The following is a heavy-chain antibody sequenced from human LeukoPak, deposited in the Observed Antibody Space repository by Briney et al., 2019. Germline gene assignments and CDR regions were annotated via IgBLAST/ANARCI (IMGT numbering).Heavy chain of an antibody. Sequence: GASVKVSCKTSGYTFTSYDINWVRQATGQGLEWMGWMNPNSGNTGYAQKFQGRVTMTRNTSISTAYMELSSLRSEDTAVYYCARVSTGGHRRPFDNWGQGTMVTVSS. V-gene: IGHV1-8*01. D-gene: IGHD7-27*01. CDR3: ARVSTGGHRRPFDN. J-gene: IGHJ4*02. CDR1: GYTFTSYD. CDR2: MNPNSGNT.